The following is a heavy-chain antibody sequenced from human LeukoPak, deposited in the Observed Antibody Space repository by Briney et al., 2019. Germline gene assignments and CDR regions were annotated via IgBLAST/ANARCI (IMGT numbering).Heavy chain of an antibody. J-gene: IGHJ4*02. V-gene: IGHV4-39*01. D-gene: IGHD5-12*01. CDR3: ARRVATLWYHFDY. Sequence: SLETLSLTCTVSGGSISISSYYWGWIRQPPGKGLEWIGSIYYSGSTYYNPSLKSRVTISVDTSKNQFSLKLSSVTAADTAVYYCARRVATLWYHFDYWGQGTLVTVSS. CDR1: GGSISISSYY. CDR2: IYYSGST.